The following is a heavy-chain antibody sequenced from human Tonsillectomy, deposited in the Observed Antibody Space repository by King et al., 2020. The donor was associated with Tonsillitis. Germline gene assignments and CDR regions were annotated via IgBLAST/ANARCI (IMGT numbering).Heavy chain of an antibody. Sequence: QLVQSGGGVVQPGGSLRLSCGASGFTFSSYAMHWVRQAPGKGLEWGAFISYDGNIKYYADPVKGRYTISRDNSKNTLSVQMNSLKPEDTAVFYCAKEDYSVSPFESWGQGTPVTVSS. J-gene: IGHJ4*02. CDR1: GFTFSSYA. CDR2: ISYDGNIK. CDR3: AKEDYSVSPFES. D-gene: IGHD5/OR15-5a*01. V-gene: IGHV3-30*02.